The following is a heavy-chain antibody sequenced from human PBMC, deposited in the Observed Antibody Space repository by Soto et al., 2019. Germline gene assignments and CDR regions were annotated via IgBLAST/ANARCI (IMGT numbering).Heavy chain of an antibody. V-gene: IGHV5-51*01. Sequence: EVQLVQSGAEVKKPGEYLKISCKGSGYSCPSYWIGWVRQMPVKGLEWMGSIYPVDSATRYSPSFQSQVTISAAKSNSTAYLQWSSLKDSDTSMYYCARHITIFRVVTYDYWCQGHMVTVAS. D-gene: IGHD3-3*01. CDR2: IYPVDSAT. J-gene: IGHJ4*02. CDR3: ARHITIFRVVTYDY. CDR1: GYSCPSYW.